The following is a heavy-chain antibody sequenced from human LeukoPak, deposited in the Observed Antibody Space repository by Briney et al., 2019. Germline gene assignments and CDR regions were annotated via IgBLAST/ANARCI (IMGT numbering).Heavy chain of an antibody. Sequence: SETLSLTCTVSGGSISSGTYYWGWIRQPPGKGLGYIASVYYSGSTYYNPSLKSRVTISLDTSKNQFSLKLSSVTAADTAVYYCARPAAAGGWFDPWGQGTLVTVSS. V-gene: IGHV4-39*07. D-gene: IGHD6-13*01. CDR3: ARPAAAGGWFDP. CDR2: VYYSGST. CDR1: GGSISSGTYY. J-gene: IGHJ5*02.